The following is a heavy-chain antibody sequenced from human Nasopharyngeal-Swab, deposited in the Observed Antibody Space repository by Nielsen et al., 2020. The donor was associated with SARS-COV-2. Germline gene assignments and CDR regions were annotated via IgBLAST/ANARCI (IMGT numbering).Heavy chain of an antibody. CDR1: GFTFSSYS. V-gene: IGHV3-48*02. Sequence: SLKISCAASGFTFSSYSMNWVRQAPGKGLEWVSYISSSSSTIYYADSVKGRFTISRDNAKNSLYLQMNSLRDEDTAVYYCARGHLWFGELSRQNDYWGQGTLVTVSS. D-gene: IGHD3-10*01. CDR3: ARGHLWFGELSRQNDY. CDR2: ISSSSSTI. J-gene: IGHJ4*02.